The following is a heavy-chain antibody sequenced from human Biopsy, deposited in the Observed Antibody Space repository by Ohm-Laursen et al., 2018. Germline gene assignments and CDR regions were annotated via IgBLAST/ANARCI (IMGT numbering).Heavy chain of an antibody. Sequence: SSVKVSCKASGYTFTSYGISWVRQGPGQGLGWMGWINTENGNTIYAQNLQGRVTITADTSTSTAYMEVTSLRSDDTAVYYCGRAKLEPVYYYYGMDVWGQGTTVTVSS. CDR3: GRAKLEPVYYYYGMDV. V-gene: IGHV1-18*01. J-gene: IGHJ6*02. D-gene: IGHD1-1*01. CDR2: INTENGNT. CDR1: GYTFTSYG.